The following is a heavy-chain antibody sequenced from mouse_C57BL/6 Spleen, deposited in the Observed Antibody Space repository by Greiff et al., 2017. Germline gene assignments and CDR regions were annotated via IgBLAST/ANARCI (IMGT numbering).Heavy chain of an antibody. CDR2: IRLKSDNYAT. CDR1: GFTFSNYW. D-gene: IGHD1-1*01. CDR3: TPGSSYGFAY. Sequence: EVQVVESGGGLVQPGGSMKLSCVASGFTFSNYWMNWVRQSPEKGLEWVAQIRLKSDNYATHYVESVQGRVTISRDDSQSSVYLQMNNLRAEDTVIYYCTPGSSYGFAYWGQGNLVTVSA. J-gene: IGHJ3*01. V-gene: IGHV6-3*01.